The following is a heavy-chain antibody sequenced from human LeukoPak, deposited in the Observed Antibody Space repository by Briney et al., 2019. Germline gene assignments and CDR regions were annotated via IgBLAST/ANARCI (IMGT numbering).Heavy chain of an antibody. D-gene: IGHD2-2*01. J-gene: IGHJ6*04. V-gene: IGHV3-21*01. CDR1: GFTFSSYS. CDR3: ARGGGKDRRFSRPAAIPLTGV. Sequence: GGSLRLSCAASGFTFSSYSMNWVRQAPGKGLEWVSSISSSSSYIYYADSVKGRFTISRDNAKNSLYLQMNSLRAEDTAVYYCARGGGKDRRFSRPAAIPLTGVWGKGTTVTVSS. CDR2: ISSSSSYI.